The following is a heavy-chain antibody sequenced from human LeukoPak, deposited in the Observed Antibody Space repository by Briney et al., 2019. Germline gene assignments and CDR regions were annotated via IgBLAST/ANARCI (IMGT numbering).Heavy chain of an antibody. D-gene: IGHD3-3*02. CDR2: ISAYNGNT. CDR3: ARDLASIFGVVGRVRYFDY. J-gene: IGHJ4*02. V-gene: IGHV1-18*01. Sequence: GASVKVSCKASGYTFTSYGISWVRQAPGQGLEWMGWISAYNGNTNYAQKLQGRVTMTTDTSTSTAYMELRSLRSDDTAVYYCARDLASIFGVVGRVRYFDYWGQGTLVTVSS. CDR1: GYTFTSYG.